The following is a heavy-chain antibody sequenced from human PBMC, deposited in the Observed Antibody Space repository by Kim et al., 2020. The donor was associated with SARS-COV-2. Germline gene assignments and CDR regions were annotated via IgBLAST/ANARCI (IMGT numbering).Heavy chain of an antibody. V-gene: IGHV1-3*01. D-gene: IGHD2-2*01. J-gene: IGHJ6*02. Sequence: KFQGRVTITRDTSASTAYMELSSLRSEDTAVYYCARERVVPAAIAYGMDVWGQGTTVTVSS. CDR3: ARERVVPAAIAYGMDV.